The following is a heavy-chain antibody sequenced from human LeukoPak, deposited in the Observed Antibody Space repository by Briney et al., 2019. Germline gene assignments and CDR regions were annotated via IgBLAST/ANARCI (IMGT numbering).Heavy chain of an antibody. D-gene: IGHD3-10*01. CDR1: GGSISSYY. Sequence: ASETLSLTCTVSGGSISSYYWSWIRQPPGKGLEWIGYIYYSGSTNYNPSLKSRVTISVDTSKNQFSLKLSSVTAADTAVYYCARQHGSGSYTVFFDYWGQGTLVTVSS. CDR3: ARQHGSGSYTVFFDY. J-gene: IGHJ4*02. CDR2: IYYSGST. V-gene: IGHV4-59*08.